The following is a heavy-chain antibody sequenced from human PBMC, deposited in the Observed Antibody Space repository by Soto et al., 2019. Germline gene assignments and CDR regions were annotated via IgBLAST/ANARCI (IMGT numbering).Heavy chain of an antibody. CDR1: GYTFTSYG. D-gene: IGHD6-19*01. J-gene: IGHJ3*02. CDR3: ARENIAVAGYEDDAFDI. Sequence: ASVKVSCKASGYTFTSYGISWVRQAPGQGLEWMGWIRAYNGNTNYAQKLQGRVTMTTDTSTSTAYMELRSLRSDDTAVYYCARENIAVAGYEDDAFDIWGQGTMVTVSS. V-gene: IGHV1-18*01. CDR2: IRAYNGNT.